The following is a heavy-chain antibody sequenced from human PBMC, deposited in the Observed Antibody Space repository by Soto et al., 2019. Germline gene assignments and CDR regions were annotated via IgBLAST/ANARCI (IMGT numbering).Heavy chain of an antibody. Sequence: SETLPLTCAVYGGSFSGYYWSWIRQPPGKGLEWIGEINHSGSTNYNPSLKSRVTISVDTSKNQFSLKLSSVTAADTAVYYCARGYYDFWSGSPDYFDYWGQGTLVTVSS. CDR2: INHSGST. D-gene: IGHD3-3*01. J-gene: IGHJ4*02. CDR3: ARGYYDFWSGSPDYFDY. V-gene: IGHV4-34*09. CDR1: GGSFSGYY.